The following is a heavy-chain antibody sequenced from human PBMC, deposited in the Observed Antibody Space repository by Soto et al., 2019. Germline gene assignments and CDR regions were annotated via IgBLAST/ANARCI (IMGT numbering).Heavy chain of an antibody. CDR1: GFTFSTYA. Sequence: EVQLLESGGGLVQPGGSLRLSCAASGFTFSTYAMSWVRQAPGKGLEWVSGISGSGGSEYYAASVKGRFTISRDNSKNTLYLQMNSLRAEDTAVYYCAGSSGWYRAFDIWGQGTMVTVSS. CDR3: AGSSGWYRAFDI. D-gene: IGHD6-19*01. J-gene: IGHJ3*02. V-gene: IGHV3-23*01. CDR2: ISGSGGSE.